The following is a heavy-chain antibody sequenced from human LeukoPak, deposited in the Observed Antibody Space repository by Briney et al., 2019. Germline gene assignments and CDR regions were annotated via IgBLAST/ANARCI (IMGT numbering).Heavy chain of an antibody. J-gene: IGHJ4*02. Sequence: SETLSHTCTVSGGSITTYYWSWIRQPAGKGLEWIGRIYSTGRTNYSPSLKSRATMSVPTSKKHFSLRLSSVTGADTAVYYWAREPYSSSWYPLFFDYGGQGTLVTVSS. CDR2: IYSTGRT. V-gene: IGHV4-4*07. D-gene: IGHD6-13*01. CDR1: GGSITTYY. CDR3: AREPYSSSWYPLFFDY.